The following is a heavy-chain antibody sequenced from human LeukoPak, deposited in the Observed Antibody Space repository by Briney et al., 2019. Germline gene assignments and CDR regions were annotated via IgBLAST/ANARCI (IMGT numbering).Heavy chain of an antibody. CDR2: INHSGSS. CDR1: GGSISSYY. D-gene: IGHD6-13*01. J-gene: IGHJ4*02. CDR3: ARRSIAAAEDY. Sequence: SETLSLTCTVSGGSISSYYWSWIRQPPGKGLEWIGEINHSGSSNYTPSLKSRVTISVDTSKNQFSLKLSSVTAADTAVYYCARRSIAAAEDYWGQGTLVTVSS. V-gene: IGHV4-34*01.